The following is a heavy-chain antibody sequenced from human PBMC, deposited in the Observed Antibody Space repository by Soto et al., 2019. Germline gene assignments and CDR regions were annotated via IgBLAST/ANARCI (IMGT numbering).Heavy chain of an antibody. D-gene: IGHD6-6*01. J-gene: IGHJ6*02. V-gene: IGHV3-21*01. CDR1: GFTFSSYS. CDR2: ISSSSSYI. Sequence: EVQLVESGGGLVKPGGSLRLSCAASGFTFSSYSMNWFRQAPGKGLEWVSSISSSSSYIYYADSVKGRFTISRDNAKNSLYLQMNSLRAEDTAVYYCARDRQLGNYYYGMDVWGQGTTVTVSS. CDR3: ARDRQLGNYYYGMDV.